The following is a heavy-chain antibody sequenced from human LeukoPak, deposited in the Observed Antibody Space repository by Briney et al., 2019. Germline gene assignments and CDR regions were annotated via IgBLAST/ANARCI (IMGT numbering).Heavy chain of an antibody. D-gene: IGHD2-15*01. CDR1: GGSISSSSYY. Sequence: SETLSLTCTVSGGSISSSSYYWGWIRQPPGKGLEWIGSIYYSGSTYYNPSLKSRVTISVDTSKNQFSLKLSSVTAADTAVYYCARQVYCSGGSCYQWYFDCWGQGTLVTVSS. CDR3: ARQVYCSGGSCYQWYFDC. CDR2: IYYSGST. V-gene: IGHV4-39*01. J-gene: IGHJ4*02.